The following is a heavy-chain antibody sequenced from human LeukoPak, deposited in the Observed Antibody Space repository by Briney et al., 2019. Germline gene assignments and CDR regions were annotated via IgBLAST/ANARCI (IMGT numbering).Heavy chain of an antibody. CDR1: AGSISSSSYY. CDR3: ARLLKYFDSDS. D-gene: IGHD3-9*01. CDR2: IYYSGAT. J-gene: IGHJ4*02. V-gene: IGHV4-39*01. Sequence: SETLSLTCTVSAGSISSSSYYWGWIRQPPGKGLEWIGSIYYSGATYHNPSLKSRITISVDTSTNQFSLKLSSVTAADTAVYYCARLLKYFDSDSWGQGTLVTVSS.